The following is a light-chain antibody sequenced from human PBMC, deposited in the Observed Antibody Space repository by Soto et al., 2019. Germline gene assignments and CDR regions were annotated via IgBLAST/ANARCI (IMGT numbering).Light chain of an antibody. J-gene: IGKJ1*01. CDR1: QSISSY. Sequence: DLQMTQSPSFLSASVGDRCTNTCRASQSISSYLNWYQQKQGKAPKXXIYAASSLQSGVPSRFSGSGYGTDFNLTISSLQPEDFATYYCQQSYSTPPTFGQGTKVDIK. CDR3: QQSYSTPPT. V-gene: IGKV1-39*01. CDR2: AAS.